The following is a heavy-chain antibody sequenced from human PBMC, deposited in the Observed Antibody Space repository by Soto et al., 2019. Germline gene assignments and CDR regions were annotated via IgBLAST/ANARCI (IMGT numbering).Heavy chain of an antibody. CDR1: GGSISSYY. CDR2: IYYSGST. CDR3: ARTPRSGGSYFDY. V-gene: IGHV4-59*01. Sequence: PSETLSLTCTVSGGSISSYYWSWIRQPPGKGLEYIGYIYYSGSTNYNPSLKRRVTISVDTSKNQFSLKLSSVTAADTAVYYCARTPRSGGSYFDYWCQGTLVIVSS. J-gene: IGHJ4*02. D-gene: IGHD2-15*01.